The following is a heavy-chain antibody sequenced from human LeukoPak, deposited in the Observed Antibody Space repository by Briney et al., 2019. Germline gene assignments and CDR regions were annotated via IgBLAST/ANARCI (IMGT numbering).Heavy chain of an antibody. V-gene: IGHV5-51*01. D-gene: IGHD4-17*01. CDR1: GYSFTIYW. Sequence: PGESLKISCKGSGYSFTIYWIGWVRQMPGKGLEWMGIIYPGDSDTRYSPSFQGQVTISADKSISTAYLQWSSLKASDTAMYYCARSSRGDPVLGAFDIWGQGTMVTVSS. CDR2: IYPGDSDT. CDR3: ARSSRGDPVLGAFDI. J-gene: IGHJ3*02.